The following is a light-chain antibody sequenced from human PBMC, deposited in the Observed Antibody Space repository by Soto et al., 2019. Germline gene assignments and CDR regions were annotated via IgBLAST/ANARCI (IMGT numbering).Light chain of an antibody. J-gene: IGKJ1*01. CDR2: GAS. CDR3: QQYGNSRGT. CDR1: QSVSSY. V-gene: IGKV3-20*01. Sequence: EIVLTQSPATLSLSPGERATLSCRASQSVSSYLAWYQQKPGQAPRLLIYGASSRATGIPDRFSGSGSGTDFTLTINGLEPEDFAVYYCQQYGNSRGTFGQGTKVDI.